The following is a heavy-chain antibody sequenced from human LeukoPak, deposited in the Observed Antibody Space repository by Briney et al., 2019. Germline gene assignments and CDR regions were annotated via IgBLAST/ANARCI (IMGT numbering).Heavy chain of an antibody. J-gene: IGHJ5*02. CDR2: IYYSGST. CDR3: ARQRRRWGFAELFYKWFDP. CDR1: GGSISSSSYY. V-gene: IGHV4-39*01. D-gene: IGHD3-10*01. Sequence: SETLSLTCAVAGGSISSSSYYWGWIRQPPGKGLECIGSIYYSGSTYYNPSLNSRVAISVDTSKNQFSLKLNSVTAADTAVYYCARQRRRWGFAELFYKWFDPWGQGTLVTVSS.